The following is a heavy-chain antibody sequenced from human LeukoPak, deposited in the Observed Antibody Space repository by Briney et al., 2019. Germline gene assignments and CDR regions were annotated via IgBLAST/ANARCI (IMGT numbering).Heavy chain of an antibody. Sequence: SETLSLTCSVSGGSISSYYWSWIRQPPGKGLEWIGYIYYSGSTNYNPSLKSRVTISVDTSKNQFSLRLSSVTAADTAVYYCARDESRGNLVTAPDYWGQGTLVTVSS. CDR3: ARDESRGNLVTAPDY. CDR1: GGSISSYY. CDR2: IYYSGST. D-gene: IGHD2-21*02. J-gene: IGHJ4*02. V-gene: IGHV4-59*01.